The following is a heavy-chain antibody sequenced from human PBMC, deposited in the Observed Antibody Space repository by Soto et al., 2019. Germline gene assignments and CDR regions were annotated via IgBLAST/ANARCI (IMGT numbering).Heavy chain of an antibody. CDR3: GRSMSMDGYFDY. D-gene: IGHD2-2*03. CDR1: GDSVSSNSAA. Sequence: SQTLSLTCAISGDSVSSNSAAWNWIRQSPSRGLEWLGRTYYRSKWYNDYAVSVKSRITINPDTSKNRFSLQLNSVTPEDTAVFYCGRSMSMDGYFDYWGQGTLVTVSS. CDR2: TYYRSKWYN. J-gene: IGHJ4*02. V-gene: IGHV6-1*01.